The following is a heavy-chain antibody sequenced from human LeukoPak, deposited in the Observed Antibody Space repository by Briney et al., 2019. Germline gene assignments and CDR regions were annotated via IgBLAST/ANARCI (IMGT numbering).Heavy chain of an antibody. CDR1: GFTFSGYW. Sequence: SGGSLRLSCAASGFTFSGYWMHWVRQAPGKGLEWVAVISYDGSNKFYADSVKGRFTIFRDNSKNTLYLQMSSLSAEDTAVYYCERTTTQHYYGSGSHVLGLWGQGALVTVPS. J-gene: IGHJ1*01. D-gene: IGHD3-10*01. CDR2: ISYDGSNK. V-gene: IGHV3-30-3*01. CDR3: ERTTTQHYYGSGSHVLGL.